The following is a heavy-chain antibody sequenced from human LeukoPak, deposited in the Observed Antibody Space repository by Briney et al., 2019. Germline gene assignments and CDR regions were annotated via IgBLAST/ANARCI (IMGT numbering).Heavy chain of an antibody. CDR1: GASISSYY. CDR2: IYYSGST. D-gene: IGHD3-10*01. CDR3: ARDHPYGSGSYPPFVYPGDAFDI. Sequence: KPSETLSLTCTVSGASISSYYWSWIRQPPGKGLEWIGYIYYSGSTNYNPSLKSRVTISVDTSKNQFSLKLSSVTAADTAVYYCARDHPYGSGSYPPFVYPGDAFDIWGQGTMVTVSS. V-gene: IGHV4-59*01. J-gene: IGHJ3*02.